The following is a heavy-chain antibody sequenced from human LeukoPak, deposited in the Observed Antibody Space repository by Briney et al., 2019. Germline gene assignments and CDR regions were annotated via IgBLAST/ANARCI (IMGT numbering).Heavy chain of an antibody. J-gene: IGHJ4*02. V-gene: IGHV4-4*07. D-gene: IGHD3-10*01. Sequence: SETLSLTGTVSGGSISSYYWDWIRQPAGKGLEWIGRIYSSGDTNYNPSLKSRVTMSVDTSKNQFSLRLSSLTAADTAVYYCARDVGSGGGTFPTYHFDFWGQGTLVTVSS. CDR1: GGSISSYY. CDR3: ARDVGSGGGTFPTYHFDF. CDR2: IYSSGDT.